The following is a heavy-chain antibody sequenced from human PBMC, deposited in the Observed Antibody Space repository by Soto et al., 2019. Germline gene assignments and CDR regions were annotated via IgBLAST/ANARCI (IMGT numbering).Heavy chain of an antibody. V-gene: IGHV1-2*04. Sequence: ASVKVSCKASGYTFTGYYMHWVRQAPGQGLEWMGWINPNSGGTNYAQKFQGWVTMTRDTSISTAYMELSRLRSDDTAVYYCAREVGAELRYFDPAFDYWGQGTLVTVSS. CDR1: GYTFTGYY. J-gene: IGHJ4*02. CDR3: AREVGAELRYFDPAFDY. D-gene: IGHD3-9*01. CDR2: INPNSGGT.